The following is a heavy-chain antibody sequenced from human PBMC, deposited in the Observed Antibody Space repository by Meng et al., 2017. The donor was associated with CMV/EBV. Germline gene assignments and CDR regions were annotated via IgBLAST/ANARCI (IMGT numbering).Heavy chain of an antibody. CDR3: ARAGVYYDFWSGYYRGVAGYYYGMDV. CDR2: INSDGSST. V-gene: IGHV3-74*01. CDR1: GYSFSSYW. Sequence: GESLKISCKGSGYSFSSYWMHWVRQAPGKGLVWVSRINSDGSSTSYADSVKGRFTISRDNAKNTLYLQMNSLRAEDTAVYYCARAGVYYDFWSGYYRGVAGYYYGMDVWGQGTTVTVSS. D-gene: IGHD3-3*01. J-gene: IGHJ6*02.